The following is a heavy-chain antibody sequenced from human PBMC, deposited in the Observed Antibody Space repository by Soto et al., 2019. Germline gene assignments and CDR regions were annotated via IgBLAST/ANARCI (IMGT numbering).Heavy chain of an antibody. CDR2: IYYSGST. CDR1: GGSISSSSYY. Sequence: PSETLSLTCTVSGGSISSSSYYWGWIRQPPGKGLEWIGSIYYSGSTYYNPSLKSRVTISVDTSKNQFSLKLSSVTAADTAVYYCATPDYGDGYFDYWGQGTLVPVSS. V-gene: IGHV4-39*01. CDR3: ATPDYGDGYFDY. J-gene: IGHJ4*02. D-gene: IGHD4-17*01.